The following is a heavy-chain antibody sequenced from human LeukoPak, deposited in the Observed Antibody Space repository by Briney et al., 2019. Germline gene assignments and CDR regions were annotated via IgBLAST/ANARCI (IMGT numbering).Heavy chain of an antibody. CDR2: ISAYNGNT. J-gene: IGHJ4*02. Sequence: ASVTVSCTASGYTFTSYGISWVRQAPGQGLEWMGWISAYNGNTNYAQKLQGRVTMTTDTSTSTAYMELRSLRSDDTAVYYCALTKDIVVVPAAQFDYWGQGTLVTVSS. D-gene: IGHD2-2*01. CDR1: GYTFTSYG. V-gene: IGHV1-18*04. CDR3: ALTKDIVVVPAAQFDY.